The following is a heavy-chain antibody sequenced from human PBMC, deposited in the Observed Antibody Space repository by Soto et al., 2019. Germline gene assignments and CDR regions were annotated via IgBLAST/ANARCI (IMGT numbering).Heavy chain of an antibody. CDR2: TFITGDT. D-gene: IGHD6-19*01. CDR1: HDSVSSYY. J-gene: IGHJ4*02. CDR3: AREFTEIVDGFMPLYFDY. V-gene: IGHV4-4*07. Sequence: SETLSLTCSISHDSVSSYYWSWIRQSAGKRLEWIGRTFITGDTNYNPSLKTRVTMSLDTSKKQLSLKVRSVTAADTAVYYCAREFTEIVDGFMPLYFDYWGQGTPVTVSS.